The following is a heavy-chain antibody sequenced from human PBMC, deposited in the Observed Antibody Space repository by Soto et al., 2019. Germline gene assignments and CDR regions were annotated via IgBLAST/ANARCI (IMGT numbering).Heavy chain of an antibody. D-gene: IGHD6-19*01. CDR1: GFTFSSYA. V-gene: IGHV3-30-3*01. J-gene: IGHJ4*02. CDR3: ARDAVAGPFAY. Sequence: PGGSLRLSCAASGFTFSSYAMHWVRQAPGKGLEWVAVISYDGSNKYYADSVKGRFTISRDNSKNTLYLQMNSLRAEDTAVYYCARDAVAGPFAYWGQGTLVTVSS. CDR2: ISYDGSNK.